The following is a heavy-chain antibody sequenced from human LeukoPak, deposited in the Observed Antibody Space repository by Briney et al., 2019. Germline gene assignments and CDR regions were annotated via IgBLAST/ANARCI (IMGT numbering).Heavy chain of an antibody. D-gene: IGHD6-13*01. J-gene: IGHJ4*02. V-gene: IGHV4-38-2*01. CDR2: IYHSGST. Sequence: SETLSLTCAVSGYSISSGYYWGWIRQPPGKGLEGIGSIYHSGSTYYNPSLKSRVTISVDTSKNQFSLKLSSVTAADAAVYYCASVAAAGNVDYWGQGTLVTVSS. CDR3: ASVAAAGNVDY. CDR1: GYSISSGYY.